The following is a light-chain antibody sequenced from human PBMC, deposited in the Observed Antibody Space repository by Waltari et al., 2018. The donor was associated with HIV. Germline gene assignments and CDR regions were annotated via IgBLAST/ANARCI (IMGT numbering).Light chain of an antibody. CDR3: SAYAGSNNWV. CDR1: ISAVVGYNY. CDR2: EAT. Sequence: QSALTQPPPASGSPGQSGTLSCSGTISAVVGYNYVSWYQQYPGKAPKLMIYEATKRPSGVPDRFSGSKSDNTASLTVSGLQAEDEADYYCSAYAGSNNWVFGGGTKLTVL. J-gene: IGLJ3*02. V-gene: IGLV2-8*01.